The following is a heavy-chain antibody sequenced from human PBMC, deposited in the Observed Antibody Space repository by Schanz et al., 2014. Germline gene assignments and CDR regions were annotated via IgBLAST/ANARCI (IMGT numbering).Heavy chain of an antibody. CDR2: ISAYTNNT. D-gene: IGHD3-10*01. J-gene: IGHJ6*02. CDR1: RYTFNTYG. V-gene: IGHV1-18*01. Sequence: QVQLVQSGAEVKKPGASVKVSCEASRYTFNTYGLNWVRQAPGQGLEWMGWISAYTNNTNYAQKVQGRVTMTTDTSTSTAYMELRNLRSDDTAVYYCARAKRFGDMDVWGQGTTVTVSS. CDR3: ARAKRFGDMDV.